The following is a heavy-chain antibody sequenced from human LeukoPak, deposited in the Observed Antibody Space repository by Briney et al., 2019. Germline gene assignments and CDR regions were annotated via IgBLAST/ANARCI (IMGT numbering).Heavy chain of an antibody. CDR3: ARVRKQQHDAFDI. CDR2: IYYSGST. J-gene: IGHJ3*02. V-gene: IGHV4-39*07. CDR1: GGSISSSSYY. D-gene: IGHD6-13*01. Sequence: SETLSLTCTVSGGSISSSSYYWGWIRQPPGKGLEWIGSIYYSGSTYYNPSLKSRVTISVDTSKNQFSLKLSSVTAADTAVYYCARVRKQQHDAFDIWGQGTTDTVSS.